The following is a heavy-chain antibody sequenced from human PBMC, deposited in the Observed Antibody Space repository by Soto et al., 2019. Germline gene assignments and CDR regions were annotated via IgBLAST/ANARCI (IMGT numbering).Heavy chain of an antibody. CDR1: GGSISSGDYY. CDR2: IYYSGST. V-gene: IGHV4-30-4*01. CDR3: AREMGTIFGVVIRGWFDP. J-gene: IGHJ5*02. Sequence: KASETLSLTCTVSGGSISSGDYYWSWIRQPPGKGLEWIGYIYYSGSTYYNPSLKSRVTISVDTSKNQFSLKLSSVTAADTAVYYCAREMGTIFGVVIRGWFDPWGQGTLVTVSS. D-gene: IGHD3-3*01.